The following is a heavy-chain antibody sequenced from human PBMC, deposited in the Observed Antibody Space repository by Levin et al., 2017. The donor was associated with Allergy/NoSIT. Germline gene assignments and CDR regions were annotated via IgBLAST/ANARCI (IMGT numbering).Heavy chain of an antibody. D-gene: IGHD1-1*01. CDR1: GFTFSSYW. CDR3: AREMFYQRAFDY. Sequence: RTGGSLRLSCAASGFTFSSYWMHWVRQAPGKGLVWVSRINSDGSSTSYADSVKGRFTISRDNAKNTLYLQMNSLRAEDTAVYYCAREMFYQRAFDYWGQGTLVTVSS. J-gene: IGHJ4*02. CDR2: INSDGSST. V-gene: IGHV3-74*01.